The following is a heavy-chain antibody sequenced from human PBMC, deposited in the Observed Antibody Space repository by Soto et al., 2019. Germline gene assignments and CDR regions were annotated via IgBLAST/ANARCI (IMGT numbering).Heavy chain of an antibody. J-gene: IGHJ6*03. CDR1: GGSISSSSYY. CDR3: ARLTTVIGYYYYYMDV. CDR2: IYYSGST. Sequence: PSETLSLTCTVSGGSISSSSYYWGWIRQPPGKGLEWIGSIYYSGSTYYNPSLKSRVTISVDTSKNQFSQKLSSVTAADTAVYYCARLTTVIGYYYYYMDVWGKGTTVTVSS. V-gene: IGHV4-39*01. D-gene: IGHD4-4*01.